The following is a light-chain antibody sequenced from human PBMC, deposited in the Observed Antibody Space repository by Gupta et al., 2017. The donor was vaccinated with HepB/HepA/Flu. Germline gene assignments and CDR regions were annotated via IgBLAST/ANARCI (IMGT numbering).Light chain of an antibody. CDR2: DSS. CDR1: SSNIGASYD. Sequence: QFVLKQPPSVSGAPGQEVTISYTGNSSNIGASYDVQWYQQLQVKAPKVLIYDSSNRPSGVPERFSGSKSGTSASLAITGLQAEDEADYYCQSYDRSLGGSVFGGGTKVTVL. V-gene: IGLV1-40*01. CDR3: QSYDRSLGGSV. J-gene: IGLJ2*01.